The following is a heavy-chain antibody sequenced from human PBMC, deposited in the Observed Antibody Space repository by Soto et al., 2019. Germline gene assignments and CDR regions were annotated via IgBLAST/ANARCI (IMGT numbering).Heavy chain of an antibody. Sequence: QVQLVESGGGVVQPGRSLTLSCAGSGFTFSSYAMHWARQAPGKGLEWVAVISYDGRNKDYADTAKGRFTISRDNSRDKLYLQMNSLRAEDTAVYYCARGVGYGSSWPYFDYWGQGSLVTVSS. CDR1: GFTFSSYA. D-gene: IGHD6-13*01. J-gene: IGHJ4*02. V-gene: IGHV3-30*04. CDR2: ISYDGRNK. CDR3: ARGVGYGSSWPYFDY.